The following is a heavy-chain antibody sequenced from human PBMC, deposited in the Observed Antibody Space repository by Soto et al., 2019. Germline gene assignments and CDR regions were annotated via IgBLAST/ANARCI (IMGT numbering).Heavy chain of an antibody. CDR3: ARTCSSTSCYYYYYMDV. CDR2: IIPILGIA. J-gene: IGHJ6*03. V-gene: IGHV1-69*02. Sequence: SVKVSCKASGGTFSSYTISWVRQAPGQGLEWMGRIIPILGIANYAQKFQGRVTITADKSTSTAYMELSSLRSEDTAVYYCARTCSSTSCYYYYYMDVWGKGTTVTVSS. D-gene: IGHD2-2*01. CDR1: GGTFSSYT.